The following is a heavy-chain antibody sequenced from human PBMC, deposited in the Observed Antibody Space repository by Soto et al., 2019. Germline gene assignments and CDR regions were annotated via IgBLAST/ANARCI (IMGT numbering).Heavy chain of an antibody. CDR1: GGTFSSYA. CDR3: ARSQGSSTSLEIYYYYYYGMDV. V-gene: IGHV1-69*01. J-gene: IGHJ6*02. CDR2: IIPISDRT. Sequence: QVQLVQSGAEVKKPGSSGKVSCKASGGTFSSYAISWVRQAPGQGLEWLGGIIPISDRTNYAQKFQGRVTITADESTSTAYMELSSLRSEDTAVYYCARSQGSSTSLEIYYYYYYGMDVWGQGTTVTVSS. D-gene: IGHD2-2*01.